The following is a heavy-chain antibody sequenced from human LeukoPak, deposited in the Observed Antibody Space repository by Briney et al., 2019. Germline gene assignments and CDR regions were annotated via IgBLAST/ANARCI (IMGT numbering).Heavy chain of an antibody. CDR3: ARHVTKGYYDSSGYPDY. V-gene: IGHV4-59*08. D-gene: IGHD3-22*01. J-gene: IGHJ4*02. Sequence: YYTATTNYTPSLNRRFPISVDTSNNQFSLKLSSVPAADTAVYYCARHVTKGYYDSSGYPDYWGQGTLVTVSS. CDR2: YYTATT.